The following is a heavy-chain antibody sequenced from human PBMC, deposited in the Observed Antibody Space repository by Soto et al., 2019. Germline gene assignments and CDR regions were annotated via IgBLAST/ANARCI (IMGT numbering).Heavy chain of an antibody. CDR3: AHRGRYLDRASPYYYYTMVV. CDR1: GFSLSTSEVG. J-gene: IGHJ6*02. CDR2: IYWDDDE. V-gene: IGHV2-5*02. Sequence: QITLKESGPTLVKPTQTLTLTCTFSGFSLSTSEVGVGWIRQPPGKALEWLALIYWDDDERYSPSLKTRLTITKDTSKNQVVLTMTNMDPVDTATYYCAHRGRYLDRASPYYYYTMVVWGQGTTVTVSS. D-gene: IGHD3-9*01.